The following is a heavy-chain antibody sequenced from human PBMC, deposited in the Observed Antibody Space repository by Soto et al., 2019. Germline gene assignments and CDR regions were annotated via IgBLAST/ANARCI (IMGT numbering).Heavy chain of an antibody. D-gene: IGHD2-15*01. CDR1: GYTFTSYY. V-gene: IGHV1-46*03. J-gene: IGHJ4*02. Sequence: GXSVKVSFKASGYTFTSYYMHLVRQSPGQGLEWMGIINPSGGSTSYAQKFQGRVPMTRDTSTSTVYMELSSLRSEDTAVYYCARDGSYPGWYFDYWGQGTLVTVS. CDR3: ARDGSYPGWYFDY. CDR2: INPSGGST.